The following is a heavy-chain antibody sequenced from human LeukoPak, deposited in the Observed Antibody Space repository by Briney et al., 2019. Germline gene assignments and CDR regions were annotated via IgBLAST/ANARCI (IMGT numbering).Heavy chain of an antibody. CDR2: INHSGST. CDR3: ARGNCTNGVCFFDN. V-gene: IGHV4-34*01. J-gene: IGHJ4*02. Sequence: SGTLSLTCAVYGGSFSGYYWSWIRQPPGKGLEWIGEINHSGSTTYNLSLKSRVTISVDTAKNQFSLKLRSVTAADTAVYYCARGNCTNGVCFFDNWGQGTLVTVSS. D-gene: IGHD2-8*01. CDR1: GGSFSGYY.